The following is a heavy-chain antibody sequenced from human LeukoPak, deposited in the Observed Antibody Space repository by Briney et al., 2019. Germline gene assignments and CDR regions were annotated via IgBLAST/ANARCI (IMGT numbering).Heavy chain of an antibody. D-gene: IGHD6-19*01. CDR2: IYYSGST. J-gene: IGHJ4*02. CDR1: GXSISSSSYY. CDR3: ASYSSDWYFFDY. V-gene: IGHV4-39*01. Sequence: SETLSLTCTVSGXSISSSSYYWAWIRQPPGKGLEWIGTIYYSGSTYYNPSLKSRVTVSVDTSKNQFSLKLSSVTAADTAVYYCASYSSDWYFFDYWGQGTLVTVSS.